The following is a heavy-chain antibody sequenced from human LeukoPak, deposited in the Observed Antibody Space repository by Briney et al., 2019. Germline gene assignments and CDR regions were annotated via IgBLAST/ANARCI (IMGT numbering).Heavy chain of an antibody. D-gene: IGHD3-3*01. V-gene: IGHV3-23*01. CDR1: GFTFSSYA. CDR3: AKGGRTTIFGVVITHFDY. Sequence: GGSLRLSCAASGFTFSSYAMSWVRQAPGKGLEWVSAISGSGGNTYYADSVKGRFTISRDNSKNTLYLQMNSLRAEDTAVYYCAKGGRTTIFGVVITHFDYWGQGTLVTVSS. J-gene: IGHJ4*02. CDR2: ISGSGGNT.